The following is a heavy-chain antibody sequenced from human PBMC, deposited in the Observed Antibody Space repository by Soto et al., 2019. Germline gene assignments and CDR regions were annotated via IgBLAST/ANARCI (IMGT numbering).Heavy chain of an antibody. V-gene: IGHV1-69*01. CDR2: IIPIFGTA. CDR1: GGTFSSYA. D-gene: IGHD2-2*01. Sequence: QVPLVQSGAEVKKPGSSVKVSCKASGGTFSSYAISWVRQAPGQGLEWMGGIIPIFGTANYAQKFQGRVTITADESTSTAYMELSSLRSEDTAVYYCARDCSSTSCYPPDAFDIWGQGTMVTVSS. J-gene: IGHJ3*02. CDR3: ARDCSSTSCYPPDAFDI.